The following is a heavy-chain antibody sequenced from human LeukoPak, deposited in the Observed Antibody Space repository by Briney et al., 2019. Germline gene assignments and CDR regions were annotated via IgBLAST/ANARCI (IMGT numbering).Heavy chain of an antibody. CDR1: GGLISNTH. CDR3: ATYYDRSGYKLDY. D-gene: IGHD3-22*01. V-gene: IGHV4-59*01. CDR2: ISDSGTT. J-gene: IGHJ4*02. Sequence: SETLFLTCSVSGGLISNTHWNWIRQPPGKGLEWNGYISDSGTTNHNTSLNSRVTISLDTSKNQFSLKVSSVTAADTAIYYCATYYDRSGYKLDYWGQGTLVTVSS.